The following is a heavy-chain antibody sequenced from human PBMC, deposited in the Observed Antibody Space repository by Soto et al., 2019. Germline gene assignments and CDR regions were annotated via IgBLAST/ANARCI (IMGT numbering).Heavy chain of an antibody. CDR3: AKERPTTTAFDY. Sequence: VGSLRLSCAASGFTFNRDGMSWVRQAPGKGLEWVSLITDNGRNTYYADSVKGRFTISRDNTKNPLFLQMNSLRAEDTAVYYCAKERPTTTAFDYWGQGALVTVSS. CDR1: GFTFNRDG. V-gene: IGHV3-23*01. J-gene: IGHJ4*02. CDR2: ITDNGRNT. D-gene: IGHD4-17*01.